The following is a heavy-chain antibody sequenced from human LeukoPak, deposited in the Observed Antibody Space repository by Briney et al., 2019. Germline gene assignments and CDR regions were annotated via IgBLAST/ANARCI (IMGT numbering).Heavy chain of an antibody. CDR1: GGSISSYY. V-gene: IGHV4-59*12. J-gene: IGHJ4*02. Sequence: PSETLSLTCTVSGGSISSYYWSWIRQPPGKGLEWIGYIYYSGSTNYNPSLKSRVTISVDTSKNQFSLKLSSVTAADTAVYYCARDNGREYYSSGYVPYYFDYWGQGTLVTVSS. CDR2: IYYSGST. CDR3: ARDNGREYYSSGYVPYYFDY. D-gene: IGHD3-22*01.